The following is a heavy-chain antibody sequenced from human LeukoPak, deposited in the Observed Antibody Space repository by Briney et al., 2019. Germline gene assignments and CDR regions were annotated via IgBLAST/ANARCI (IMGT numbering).Heavy chain of an antibody. CDR3: AQDISWFAFDI. Sequence: GGSLRLSCAASGFTFRSYGMSWVRRAPGKGREWVSYIRGCSGSTYYADSVKGRFAISRDNSKNTLYLQMNSLRAEDTALYYCAQDISWFAFDIWGQGTMVTVSS. CDR1: GFTFRSYG. D-gene: IGHD3-10*01. CDR2: IRGCSGST. J-gene: IGHJ3*02. V-gene: IGHV3-23*01.